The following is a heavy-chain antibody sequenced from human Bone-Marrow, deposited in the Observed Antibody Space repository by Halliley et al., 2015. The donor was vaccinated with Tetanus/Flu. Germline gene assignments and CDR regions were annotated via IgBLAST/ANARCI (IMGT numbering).Heavy chain of an antibody. CDR3: AVTWGSTWYYFDC. V-gene: IGHV4-31*03. D-gene: IGHD6-13*01. J-gene: IGHJ4*02. Sequence: TLSLTCTVIGGSIDGGDYYWKWIRLLPGKGLEWIGHIYHSGDSSYNPSLKSRISISLDTSKSRFSLKLTSVIAADAAVYSCAVTWGSTWYYFDCCGQGILVAVSS. CDR2: IYHSGDS. CDR1: GGSIDGGDYY.